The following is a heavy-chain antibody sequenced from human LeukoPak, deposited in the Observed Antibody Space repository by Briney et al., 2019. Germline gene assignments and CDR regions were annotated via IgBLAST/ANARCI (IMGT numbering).Heavy chain of an antibody. J-gene: IGHJ4*02. CDR1: GFTFSNAW. D-gene: IGHD3-10*01. CDR2: INHSGST. CDR3: ARPGYYGSGRTYDY. V-gene: IGHV4-34*01. Sequence: GSLRLSCAASGFTFSNAWMSWIRQPPGKGLEWIGEINHSGSTNYNPSLKSRVTISVDTSKNQFSLKLSSVTAADTAVYYCARPGYYGSGRTYDYWGQGTLVTVSS.